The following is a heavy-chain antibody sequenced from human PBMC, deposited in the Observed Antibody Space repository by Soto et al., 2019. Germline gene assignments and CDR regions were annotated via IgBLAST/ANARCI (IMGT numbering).Heavy chain of an antibody. CDR3: ARDPRNYFDY. CDR2: ISISRSTI. J-gene: IGHJ4*02. Sequence: GGSLRLSCTASGFTSSCYNMNWVRQAPGKGLEWVSYISISRSTIYYADSVKGRSTISRDNAKNLLFLQMNSLTDEDTAVYYCARDPRNYFDYWGQGTLVTVSS. V-gene: IGHV3-48*02. CDR1: GFTSSCYN.